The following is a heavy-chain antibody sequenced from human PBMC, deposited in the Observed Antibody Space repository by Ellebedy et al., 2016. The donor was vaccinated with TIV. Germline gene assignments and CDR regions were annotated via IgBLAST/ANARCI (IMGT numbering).Heavy chain of an antibody. D-gene: IGHD3-22*01. J-gene: IGHJ5*02. CDR1: GFTFSSHS. V-gene: IGHV3-23*01. Sequence: PGGSLRLSCAASGFTFSSHSMNWVRQAPGKGLEWVSGISGSAGSTYYADSVRGRFTISRDNSKNTLYVQMNSLRSEDTAVYYCAKDSWAYYHDSSAYFDDWGQGALVTVSS. CDR3: AKDSWAYYHDSSAYFDD. CDR2: ISGSAGST.